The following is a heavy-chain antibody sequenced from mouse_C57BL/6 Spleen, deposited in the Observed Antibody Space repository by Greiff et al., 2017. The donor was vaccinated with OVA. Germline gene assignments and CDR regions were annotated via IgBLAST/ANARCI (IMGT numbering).Heavy chain of an antibody. D-gene: IGHD1-1*01. Sequence: QVQLKESGAELVKPGASVKMSCKASGYTFTTYPIEWMKQNHGKSLEWIGNFHPYNDDTKYNEKFKGKATLTVEKSSSTVYLELSRLTSDDSAVYYCARGLITTVVADWYFDVWGTGTTVTVSS. CDR3: ARGLITTVVADWYFDV. J-gene: IGHJ1*03. CDR2: FHPYNDDT. CDR1: GYTFTTYP. V-gene: IGHV1-47*01.